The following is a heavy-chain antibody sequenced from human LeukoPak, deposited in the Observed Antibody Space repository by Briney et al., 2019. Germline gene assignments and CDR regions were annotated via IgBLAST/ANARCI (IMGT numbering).Heavy chain of an antibody. Sequence: SETLSLTCTVSGGSISNYYWSWIRQPPGKGLEWIGYIYYSGSTNYNPSLESRVTISVDTSKDQFSLKLDSVTAADTAVYYCARGRSGSYHSPFDYWGQGTLVTVSS. CDR1: GGSISNYY. CDR3: ARGRSGSYHSPFDY. D-gene: IGHD1-26*01. J-gene: IGHJ4*02. V-gene: IGHV4-59*13. CDR2: IYYSGST.